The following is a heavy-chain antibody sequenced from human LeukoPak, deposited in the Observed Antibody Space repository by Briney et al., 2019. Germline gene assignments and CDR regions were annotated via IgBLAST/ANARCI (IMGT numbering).Heavy chain of an antibody. CDR3: SLQHTPWQRLFDY. CDR1: GFTFSNYW. Sequence: PRRSLRLSCAASGFTFSNYWMHWVRHAPGERREWVSTISGAVDRAYFADSVKGRLTISRDNSKNTPYLRMTSLRVDDPAVNYFSLQHTPWQRLFDYWGRGTVVTVSS. J-gene: IGHJ4*02. V-gene: IGHV3-23*01. D-gene: IGHD6-25*01. CDR2: ISGAVDRA.